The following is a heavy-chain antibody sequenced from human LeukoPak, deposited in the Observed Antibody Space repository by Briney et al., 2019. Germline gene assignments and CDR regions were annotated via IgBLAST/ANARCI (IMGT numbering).Heavy chain of an antibody. J-gene: IGHJ6*02. D-gene: IGHD4-17*01. CDR1: GGSISSSSYY. Sequence: SETLSLTCTVSGGSISSSSYYWGWIRQPPGKGLEWIGSIYYSGSTYYNPSLKSRVTISVDTSKNQFSLKLSSVTAADTAVYYCARHHPSGYGDSLHGMDVWGQGTTVTVSS. CDR3: ARHHPSGYGDSLHGMDV. V-gene: IGHV4-39*01. CDR2: IYYSGST.